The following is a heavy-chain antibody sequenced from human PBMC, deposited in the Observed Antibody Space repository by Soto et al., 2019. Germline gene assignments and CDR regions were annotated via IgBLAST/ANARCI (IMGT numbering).Heavy chain of an antibody. CDR3: ARDEDSSGWYDY. D-gene: IGHD6-19*01. Sequence: SETLSLTCTVSGGSISSGGYYWSWIRQHPGKGLEWIGYIYYSGSTYYNPSLKSRFTISVDTSKNQFSLKLGSVTAADTAVYYCARDEDSSGWYDYWGQGTLVTVSS. CDR2: IYYSGST. CDR1: GGSISSGGYY. V-gene: IGHV4-31*03. J-gene: IGHJ4*02.